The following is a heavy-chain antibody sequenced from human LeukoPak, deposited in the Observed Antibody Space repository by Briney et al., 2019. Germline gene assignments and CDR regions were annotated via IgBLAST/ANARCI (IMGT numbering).Heavy chain of an antibody. CDR2: IKQDGSEK. CDR1: GFTVSSNY. Sequence: PGGSLRLSCAASGFTVSSNYMSWVRQAPGKGLEWVANIKQDGSEKYYVDSVKGRFTISRDNAKNSLYLQMNSLRAEDTAVYYCARSSRQIFGVVIVGDPYYYYYMDVWGKGTTVTVSS. CDR3: ARSSRQIFGVVIVGDPYYYYYMDV. D-gene: IGHD3-3*01. V-gene: IGHV3-7*01. J-gene: IGHJ6*03.